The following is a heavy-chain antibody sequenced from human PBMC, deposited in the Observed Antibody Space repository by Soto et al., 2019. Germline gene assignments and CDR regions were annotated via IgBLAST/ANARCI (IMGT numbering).Heavy chain of an antibody. CDR1: ASTFTGYT. V-gene: IGHV1-18*04. Sequence: QVRLVQSGTEVKEPGASVKVSCKASASTFTGYTINWGRPAPGQGLEWMGWISTFNGNTKYAGNFEGRVTMTTNTSTTTAYMELTSLTFDDTAVYFCARGTVTSGRWFGPWGQGTLVSVSS. D-gene: IGHD4-17*01. J-gene: IGHJ5*02. CDR3: ARGTVTSGRWFGP. CDR2: ISTFNGNT.